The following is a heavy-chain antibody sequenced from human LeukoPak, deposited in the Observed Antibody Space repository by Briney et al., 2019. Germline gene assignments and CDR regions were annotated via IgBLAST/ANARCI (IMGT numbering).Heavy chain of an antibody. CDR3: ARSFDYNLDY. V-gene: IGHV4-34*01. D-gene: IGHD4-11*01. CDR1: GGSFRGYY. Sequence: PSETLSLTCAVYGGSFRGYYWSWIRQPPGKGLEWIGEINHSGSTNYNPSLKSRVTISVDTSKNQFSLKLSSVTAADTAVYYCARSFDYNLDYWGQGTLVTVSS. CDR2: INHSGST. J-gene: IGHJ4*02.